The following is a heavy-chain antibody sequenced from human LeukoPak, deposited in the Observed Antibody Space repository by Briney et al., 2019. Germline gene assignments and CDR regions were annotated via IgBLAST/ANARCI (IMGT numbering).Heavy chain of an antibody. CDR2: ISYDGSNK. CDR3: ARVGSWYSGVYFDY. D-gene: IGHD1-26*01. Sequence: GRSLRLSCAASGFTFSSYAMHWVRQAPGKGLEWVAVISYDGSNKYYADSVKGRFTISRDNSKNTLYLQMNSLRAEDTAVYYCARVGSWYSGVYFDYWGQGTLVTVSS. CDR1: GFTFSSYA. J-gene: IGHJ4*02. V-gene: IGHV3-30-3*01.